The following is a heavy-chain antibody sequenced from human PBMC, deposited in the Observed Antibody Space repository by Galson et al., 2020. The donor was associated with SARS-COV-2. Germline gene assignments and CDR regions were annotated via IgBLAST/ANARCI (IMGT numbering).Heavy chain of an antibody. V-gene: IGHV3-23*01. CDR2: VSIGGGT. D-gene: IGHD4-17*01. CDR3: AKRLGDDPGS. Sequence: GESLKIYCAASGFTLSRHHMSWVRQAPGKGLEWVSGVSIGGGTYYAASVKGRFTISRDNSQNTLCLQMNSLRAEDTAVYYCAKRLGDDPGSWGQGTMVTVSS. CDR1: GFTLSRHH. J-gene: IGHJ3*01.